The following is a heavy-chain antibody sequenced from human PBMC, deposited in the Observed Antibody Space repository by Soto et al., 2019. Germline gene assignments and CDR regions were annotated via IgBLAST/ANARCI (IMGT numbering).Heavy chain of an antibody. CDR2: ISSSSSYI. V-gene: IGHV3-21*01. J-gene: IGHJ6*02. CDR1: GFTFSSYS. CDR3: ASKYDFWSGYYTGDTTYGMDV. Sequence: GGSLRLSCAASGFTFSSYSMNWVRQAPGKGLEWVSSISSSSSYIYYADSVKGRFTISRDNAKNSLYLQMNSLRAEDTALYYCASKYDFWSGYYTGDTTYGMDVWGQGTTVTVSS. D-gene: IGHD3-3*01.